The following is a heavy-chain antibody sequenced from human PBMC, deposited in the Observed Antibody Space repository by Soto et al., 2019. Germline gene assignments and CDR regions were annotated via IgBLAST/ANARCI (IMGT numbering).Heavy chain of an antibody. D-gene: IGHD1-26*01. CDR1: GYTFTSYY. J-gene: IGHJ3*02. V-gene: IGHV1-46*01. Sequence: ASVKVSCKASGYTFTSYYMHWVRQAPGQGLEWMGIINPSGGSTSYAQKFQGRVTMTRDTSTSTVYMELSSLRSEDTAVYYCARDLLGRSYSGSYPDAFDIWGQGTMVTVSS. CDR3: ARDLLGRSYSGSYPDAFDI. CDR2: INPSGGST.